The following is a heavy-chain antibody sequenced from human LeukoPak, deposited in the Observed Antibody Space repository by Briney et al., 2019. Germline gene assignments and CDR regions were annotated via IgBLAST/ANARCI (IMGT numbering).Heavy chain of an antibody. Sequence: PSETLSLTCTVSGVSVSSGNYYWSRIRQPPGKGLEWIGYVYKSGGTNYNPSLKGRVTISVDTSKNQFSLKLSSVTTADTAVYYCARISLTMRDAFDIWGQGTTVTVST. J-gene: IGHJ3*02. CDR2: VYKSGGT. CDR3: ARISLTMRDAFDI. CDR1: GVSVSSGNYY. D-gene: IGHD4/OR15-4a*01. V-gene: IGHV4-61*01.